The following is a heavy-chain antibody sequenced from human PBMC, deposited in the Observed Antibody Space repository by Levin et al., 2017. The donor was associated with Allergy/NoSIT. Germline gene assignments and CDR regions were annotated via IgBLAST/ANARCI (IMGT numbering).Heavy chain of an antibody. Sequence: PSETLSLTCAVSGGSISSGGYSWSWIRQPPGKGLEWIGYIYHSGSTYYNPSLKSRVTISVDRSKNQFSLKLSSVTAADTAVYYCASLLTSAPYYFDYWGQGTLVTVSS. D-gene: IGHD4/OR15-4a*01. V-gene: IGHV4-30-2*01. CDR2: IYHSGST. CDR1: GGSISSGGYS. CDR3: ASLLTSAPYYFDY. J-gene: IGHJ4*02.